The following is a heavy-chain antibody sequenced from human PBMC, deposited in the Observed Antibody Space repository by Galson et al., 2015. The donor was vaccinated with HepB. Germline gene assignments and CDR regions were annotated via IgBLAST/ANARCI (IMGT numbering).Heavy chain of an antibody. CDR3: ARVADADYGDHTHFDF. CDR1: GFTFSDYY. J-gene: IGHJ4*02. V-gene: IGHV3-11*06. CDR2: ISHSTLYT. Sequence: SLRLSCAASGFTFSDYYMSWIRQAPGRELEWLSYISHSTLYTNYADSVKGRFTISRDNAKNSLFLQINSLRAEDTAVYYCARVADADYGDHTHFDFWGQGVLVTVSS. D-gene: IGHD4-17*01.